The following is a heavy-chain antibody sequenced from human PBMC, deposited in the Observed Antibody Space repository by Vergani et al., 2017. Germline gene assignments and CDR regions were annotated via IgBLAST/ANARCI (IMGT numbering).Heavy chain of an antibody. V-gene: IGHV3-11*01. J-gene: IGHJ4*02. Sequence: QVQLVESGGGVVQPGRSLRLSCAASGFTFSDYYMSWLRQAPGKGLEWVSYISSSGSTIYYADSVKGRFTISRDNAKNPLYLQMNSLRAEDTAVYYCAREVYYYDSSGYYTLFDYWGQGTLVTVSS. CDR3: AREVYYYDSSGYYTLFDY. D-gene: IGHD3-22*01. CDR1: GFTFSDYY. CDR2: ISSSGSTI.